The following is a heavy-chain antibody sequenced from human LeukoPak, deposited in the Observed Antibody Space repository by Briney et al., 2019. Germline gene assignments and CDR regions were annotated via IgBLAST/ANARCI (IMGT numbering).Heavy chain of an antibody. CDR2: IRSTANGYAT. CDR3: TGNYYGSGSYADFDY. D-gene: IGHD3-10*01. J-gene: IGHJ4*02. V-gene: IGHV3-73*01. CDR1: GFTFSGSA. Sequence: GSLGLSCAASGFTFSGSALHWVRPASGKGLEWVGRIRSTANGYATAYAASVKGRFTISRDDSKNTAYLQMDSLKTEDTAVYYCTGNYYGSGSYADFDYWGQGTLVTVSS.